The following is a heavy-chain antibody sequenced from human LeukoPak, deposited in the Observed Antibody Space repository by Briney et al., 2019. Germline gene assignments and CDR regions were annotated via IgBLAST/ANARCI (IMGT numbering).Heavy chain of an antibody. CDR1: GGTFSSYA. CDR2: IIPIFGTA. J-gene: IGHJ5*02. V-gene: IGHV1-69*13. Sequence: SVKVSCKASGGTFSSYAISWVRQAPGQGLEWMGGIIPIFGTANYAQKFQGRVTITADESTSTAYMELSSLRSEDTAVYYCARAITMVRGVTRWFDPWGQGTLVTVSS. D-gene: IGHD3-10*01. CDR3: ARAITMVRGVTRWFDP.